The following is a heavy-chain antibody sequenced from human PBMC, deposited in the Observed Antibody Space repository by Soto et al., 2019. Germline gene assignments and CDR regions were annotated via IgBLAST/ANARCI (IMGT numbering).Heavy chain of an antibody. CDR2: IYYSGST. CDR3: ASSHVGDYGDYVSDY. Sequence: SETLSLTCTVSGGSVSSGSYYWSWNRQPPGKGLEWIGYIYYSGSTNYNPSLKSRVTISVDTSKNQFSLKLSSVTAADTAVYYCASSHVGDYGDYVSDYWGQGTLVTVSS. D-gene: IGHD4-17*01. J-gene: IGHJ4*02. CDR1: GGSVSSGSYY. V-gene: IGHV4-61*01.